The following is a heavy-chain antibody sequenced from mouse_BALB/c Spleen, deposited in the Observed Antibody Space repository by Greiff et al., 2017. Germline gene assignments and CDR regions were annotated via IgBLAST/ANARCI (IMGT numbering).Heavy chain of an antibody. CDR1: GFSLSTYGIG. Sequence: KESGPGILQPSQTLSLTCSFSGFSLSTYGIGVGWIRQPSGKGLEWLAHIWWNDNKYYNTALKSRLTISKDTSNNQVFLKIASVDTADTATYYCARSTTATDFDYWGQGTTLTVSS. V-gene: IGHV8-11*01. J-gene: IGHJ2*01. D-gene: IGHD1-2*01. CDR3: ARSTTATDFDY. CDR2: IWWNDNK.